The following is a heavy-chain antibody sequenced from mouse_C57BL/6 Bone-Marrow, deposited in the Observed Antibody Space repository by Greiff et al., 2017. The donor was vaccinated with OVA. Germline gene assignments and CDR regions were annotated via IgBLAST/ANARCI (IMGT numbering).Heavy chain of an antibody. CDR2: INPNNGGT. D-gene: IGHD2-4*01. Sequence: LQQSGPELVKPGASVKIPCKASGYTFTDYNMDWVKQSHGKSLEWIGDINPNNGGTIYNQKFKGKATLTVDKSSSTAYMELRGLTSEDTAVYYCARCDYDGPWFAYWGQGTLVTVSA. J-gene: IGHJ3*01. V-gene: IGHV1-18*01. CDR3: ARCDYDGPWFAY. CDR1: GYTFTDYN.